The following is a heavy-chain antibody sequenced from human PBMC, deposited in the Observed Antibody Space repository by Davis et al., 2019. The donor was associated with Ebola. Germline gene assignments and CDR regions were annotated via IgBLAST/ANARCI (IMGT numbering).Heavy chain of an antibody. Sequence: GESLKTSCKGSGYSFTSYWIGWVRQLPGKGLEWMGIIYPGDSDTRYSPSFQGQVTISADKSISTAYLQWSSLKASDTAMYYCARHGGYCSSTSCYKGNWFDPWGQGTLVTVSS. CDR3: ARHGGYCSSTSCYKGNWFDP. CDR1: GYSFTSYW. D-gene: IGHD2-2*02. CDR2: IYPGDSDT. V-gene: IGHV5-51*01. J-gene: IGHJ5*02.